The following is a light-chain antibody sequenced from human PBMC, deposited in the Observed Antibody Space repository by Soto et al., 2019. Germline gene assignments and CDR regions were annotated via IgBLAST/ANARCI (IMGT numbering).Light chain of an antibody. CDR1: SSNIGSNT. J-gene: IGLJ1*01. Sequence: QSVLTQPPSASGTPGQRVTISCSGSSSNIGSNTVNWYQQLPGTAPKLLIHANNQRPSGVPDRFSGSKSGTSASLAISWLQSEEADYYCAAWDASLNGYVFGTGTKVTVL. CDR2: ANN. CDR3: AAWDASLNGYV. V-gene: IGLV1-44*01.